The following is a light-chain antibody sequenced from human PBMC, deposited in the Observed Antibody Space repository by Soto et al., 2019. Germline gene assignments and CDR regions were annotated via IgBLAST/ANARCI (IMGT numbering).Light chain of an antibody. CDR2: EVN. CDR1: SSDVASNDY. CDR3: SSYADSNNLV. Sequence: QSALTQPPSTSGSPGQSVTISCTGSSSDVASNDYVSWYQKHPGKAPKLMIYEVNRRPSGVPDRFSGSKSGNTASLTVSGLQAEDEAVYHCSSYADSNNLVFGGGTKLTVL. J-gene: IGLJ2*01. V-gene: IGLV2-8*01.